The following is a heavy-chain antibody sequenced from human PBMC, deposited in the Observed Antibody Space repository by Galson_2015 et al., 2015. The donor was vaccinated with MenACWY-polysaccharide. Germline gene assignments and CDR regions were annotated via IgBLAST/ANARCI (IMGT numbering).Heavy chain of an antibody. V-gene: IGHV1-69*04. CDR1: GGTFSSYS. J-gene: IGHJ4*02. CDR3: ATDNLDYAHDY. Sequence: SVKVSCKASGGTFSSYSITWVRQAPGQGLEWMGRIIPILSVAHYARNFQGRVTIPADKSTGTAYMELSGLRSEDTATYYCATDNLDYAHDYWGQGTLVTVSS. D-gene: IGHD1-7*01. CDR2: IIPILSVA.